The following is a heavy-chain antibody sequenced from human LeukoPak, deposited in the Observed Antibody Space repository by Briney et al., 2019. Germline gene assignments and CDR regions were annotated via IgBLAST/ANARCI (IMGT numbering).Heavy chain of an antibody. V-gene: IGHV3-11*01. CDR3: ARRIWGADSQSHTFDI. CDR1: GFTFSDYY. CDR2: ISRTI. D-gene: IGHD3-16*01. Sequence: GGSLRLSCAASGFTFSDYYMGWIRQAPGKGLEWISYISRTIYYADSVKGRFTIPRDNAKNSLYLQMNSLRAEDTAVYYCARRIWGADSQSHTFDIWGQGTMVTVSS. J-gene: IGHJ3*02.